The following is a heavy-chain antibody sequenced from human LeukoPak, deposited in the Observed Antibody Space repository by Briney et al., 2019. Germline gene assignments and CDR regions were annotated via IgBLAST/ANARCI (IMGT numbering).Heavy chain of an antibody. CDR3: ARHGGGVQSGGDWFVP. Sequence: SETLSLTCAVSGGSISSGGYSWSWIRQPPGKGLEWIGYIYHSGSTYYNPSLKSRVTISVDRSKNQFSLKLSSVPAAHTAVYYCARHGGGVQSGGDWFVPWGQGTLVTVSS. J-gene: IGHJ5*02. D-gene: IGHD1-1*01. CDR2: IYHSGST. CDR1: GGSISSGGYS. V-gene: IGHV4-30-2*01.